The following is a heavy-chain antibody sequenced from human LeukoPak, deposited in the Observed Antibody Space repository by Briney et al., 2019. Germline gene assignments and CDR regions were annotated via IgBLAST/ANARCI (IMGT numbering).Heavy chain of an antibody. CDR3: ARVRFKQQLDFDY. CDR1: GYTFTGYY. V-gene: IGHV1-2*02. D-gene: IGHD6-13*01. CDR2: INPNSGGT. Sequence: ASVKVSCKASGYTFTGYYMHWVRQALGQGLEWMGWINPNSGGTNYAQKFQGRVTMTRDTSISTAYMELSRLRSDDTAVYYCARVRFKQQLDFDYWGQGTLVTVSS. J-gene: IGHJ4*02.